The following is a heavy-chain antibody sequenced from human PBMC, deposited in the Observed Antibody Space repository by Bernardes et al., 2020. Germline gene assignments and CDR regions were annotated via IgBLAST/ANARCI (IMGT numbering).Heavy chain of an antibody. CDR3: ATALRWEHDWSDS. CDR1: GITISSVY. Sequence: GGSLRLSCAASGITISSVYMQWVRQAPGKGLEWVGRIRRKSDGEPAAYAAPVKGRFTISRDDSKNTLYLEMHSLKAEDTAVYYCATALRWEHDWSDSWDQGTQVTVSS. D-gene: IGHD4-17*01. J-gene: IGHJ5*01. CDR2: IRRKSDGEPA. V-gene: IGHV3-15*01.